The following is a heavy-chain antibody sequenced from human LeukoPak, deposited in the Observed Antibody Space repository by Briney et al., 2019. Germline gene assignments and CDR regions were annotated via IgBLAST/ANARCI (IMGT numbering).Heavy chain of an antibody. CDR2: INPNSGGT. Sequence: ASVKVSCKASGYTFTGYYMHWVRQAPGQGLEWMGWINPNSGGTNYAQKFQGRVTMTRDTSISTAYMERSRLRSDDTAVYYWARVKATTVTTLLGYWGQGTLVTVSS. CDR1: GYTFTGYY. J-gene: IGHJ4*02. V-gene: IGHV1-2*02. D-gene: IGHD4-17*01. CDR3: ARVKATTVTTLLGY.